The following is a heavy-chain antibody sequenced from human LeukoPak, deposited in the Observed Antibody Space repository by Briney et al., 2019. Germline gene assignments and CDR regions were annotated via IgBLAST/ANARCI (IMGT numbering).Heavy chain of an antibody. CDR3: ARDLSFGSLDF. D-gene: IGHD1-26*01. CDR2: MWYDGSRE. J-gene: IGHJ4*02. V-gene: IGHV3-33*01. CDR1: GFILSTHG. Sequence: GGSLRLSCAASGFILSTHGMHWVRQAPGKGLEWVAGMWYDGSREDHADSVKGRFTISKDMSKNTLNLQMNSLRVEDTAMCYCARDLSFGSLDFRGQGTLVTVSS.